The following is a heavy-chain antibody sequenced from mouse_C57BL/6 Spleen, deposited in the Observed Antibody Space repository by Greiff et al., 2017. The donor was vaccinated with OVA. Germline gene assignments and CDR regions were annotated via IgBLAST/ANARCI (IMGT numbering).Heavy chain of an antibody. CDR2: ISPGSGNT. V-gene: IGHV1-66*01. CDR3: ARDGGSDYYAMDY. J-gene: IGHJ4*01. D-gene: IGHD1-1*02. Sequence: QVQLQQSGPELVKPGASVKISCKASGYSFTSYYIHWVKQRPGQGLEWIGWISPGSGNTKYNAKFQGKATLTADTSSSTAYMQLSSLTSEDSAVYYCARDGGSDYYAMDYWGQGTSVTVSS. CDR1: GYSFTSYY.